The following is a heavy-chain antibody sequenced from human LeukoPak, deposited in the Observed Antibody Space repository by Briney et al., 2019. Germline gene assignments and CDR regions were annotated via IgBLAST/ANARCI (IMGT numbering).Heavy chain of an antibody. CDR1: GFTFSSYA. CDR2: ISYDGSNK. CDR3: ARDSITYYYDSSGYFTD. Sequence: GGSLRLSCAASGFTFSSYAMHWVRQAPGKGLEWVAVISYDGSNKYYADSVKGRFTISRDNPKNTLYLQMNSLRAEDTAVYYCARDSITYYYDSSGYFTDWGQGTLVTISS. J-gene: IGHJ4*02. D-gene: IGHD3-22*01. V-gene: IGHV3-30-3*01.